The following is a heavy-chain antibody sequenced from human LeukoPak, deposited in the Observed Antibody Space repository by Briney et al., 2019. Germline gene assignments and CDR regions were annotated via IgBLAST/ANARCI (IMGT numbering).Heavy chain of an antibody. Sequence: SVKVSCKASGGTFRSYGISWLRQAPGQGLEWMGGIFPISGTTNYAQKFQGRVTMTEDTSTDTAYMELSSPRSEDTAVYYCATVMGIWGYTVNWFDPWGQGTLVTVSS. CDR2: IFPISGTT. J-gene: IGHJ5*02. CDR3: ATVMGIWGYTVNWFDP. V-gene: IGHV1-69*06. D-gene: IGHD3-16*01. CDR1: GGTFRSYG.